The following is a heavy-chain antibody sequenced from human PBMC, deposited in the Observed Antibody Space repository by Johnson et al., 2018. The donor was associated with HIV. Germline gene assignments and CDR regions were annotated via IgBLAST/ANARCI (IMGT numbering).Heavy chain of an antibody. V-gene: IGHV3-74*01. CDR3: ARSGPNWAVDC. CDR1: GFTFSSYW. D-gene: IGHD1-1*01. Sequence: VQLVESGGGLVQPGGSLILSCAASGFTFSSYWMHWVRQAPGKGLAWVSRISSDGSSTYYADSVKGRFTISRDNAKNTMFVQMNSLRAEDTAVYYGARSGPNWAVDCGGQGTMVTVSS. CDR2: ISSDGSST. J-gene: IGHJ3*01.